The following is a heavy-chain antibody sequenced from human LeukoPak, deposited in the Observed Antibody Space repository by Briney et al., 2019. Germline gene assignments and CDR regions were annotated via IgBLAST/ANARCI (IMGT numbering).Heavy chain of an antibody. J-gene: IGHJ4*02. CDR2: ISSSGSTM. V-gene: IGHV3-48*02. CDR1: GFTFSSYT. Sequence: GGSLRLSCAASGFTFSSYTMNWVRQAPGKGLEWVSYISSSGSTMSYAGSVKGRFTISRDNAKNSLYLQMNSLRDEDTAVYYCARDHQYYFDHWGQGTLVTVSS. CDR3: ARDHQYYFDH. D-gene: IGHD2/OR15-2a*01.